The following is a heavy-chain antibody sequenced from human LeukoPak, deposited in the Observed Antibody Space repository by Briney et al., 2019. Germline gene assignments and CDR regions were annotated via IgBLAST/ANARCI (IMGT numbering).Heavy chain of an antibody. CDR1: GVSISSVGYY. CDR3: ARVVITFGGVFNWFDP. V-gene: IGHV4-31*03. Sequence: SQTLSLTCTVSGVSISSVGYYWSWIRQYPGKGLEWIGYISYSGNTYYNPSLKSRVSISVDTSKNQFSLKLSSVTAADTAVYYCARVVITFGGVFNWFDPWGQGTLVTVSS. J-gene: IGHJ5*02. CDR2: ISYSGNT. D-gene: IGHD3-16*01.